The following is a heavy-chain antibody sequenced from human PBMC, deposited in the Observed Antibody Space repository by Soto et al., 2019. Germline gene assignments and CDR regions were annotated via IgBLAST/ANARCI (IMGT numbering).Heavy chain of an antibody. CDR1: GFTFSSYS. V-gene: IGHV3-23*01. CDR2: ISGSGGST. CDR3: AKSPSYCSSTSCPVDY. D-gene: IGHD2-2*01. Sequence: PGGSLRLSCAASGFTFSSYSMSWVRQAPGKGLEWVSAISGSGGSTYYADSVKGRFTISRDNSKNTLYLQMNSLRAEDTAVYYCAKSPSYCSSTSCPVDYWGQGALVTVSS. J-gene: IGHJ4*02.